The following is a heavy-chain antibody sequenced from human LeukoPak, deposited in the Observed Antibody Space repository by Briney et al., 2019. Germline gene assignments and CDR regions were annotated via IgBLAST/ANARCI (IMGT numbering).Heavy chain of an antibody. CDR1: GYSFTSYW. Sequence: GESLKISCKGSGYSFTSYWIGWVRQMPGKGLEWMGIIYPGDSDTRYSPSFQGQVTISADKSISTAYLQWSSLKASDTAMYYCARQKMGRRVWGSYPDWGQGTLVTVSS. CDR2: IYPGDSDT. V-gene: IGHV5-51*01. J-gene: IGHJ4*02. D-gene: IGHD3-16*02. CDR3: ARQKMGRRVWGSYPD.